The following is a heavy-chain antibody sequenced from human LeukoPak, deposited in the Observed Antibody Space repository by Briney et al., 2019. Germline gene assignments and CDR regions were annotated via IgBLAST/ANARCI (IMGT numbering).Heavy chain of an antibody. J-gene: IGHJ4*02. D-gene: IGHD5-12*01. Sequence: ASVKVSCKVSGYTLTELSMHWVRQAPGKGLEWMGGFDPEDGETIYAQKFQGRVTMTEDTSTDTAYMELSSLRSEDTAVYYCATDMRYSGYVSETLFDYWGQGTLVTVSS. CDR1: GYTLTELS. V-gene: IGHV1-24*01. CDR3: ATDMRYSGYVSETLFDY. CDR2: FDPEDGET.